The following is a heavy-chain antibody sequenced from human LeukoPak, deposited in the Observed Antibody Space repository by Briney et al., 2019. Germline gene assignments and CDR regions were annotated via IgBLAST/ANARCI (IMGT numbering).Heavy chain of an antibody. Sequence: SETLSLTCTISGGSISSSRYYWVWIRPPPGKGLEWIVSIYYSGSTYYNPSLKSRVTISVATSKNQFSLKLSSVTAADTAVYYCARRESSSALVDYWGQGNRVTVSS. D-gene: IGHD6-6*01. CDR3: ARRESSSALVDY. CDR2: IYYSGST. CDR1: GGSISSSRYY. J-gene: IGHJ4*02. V-gene: IGHV4-39*01.